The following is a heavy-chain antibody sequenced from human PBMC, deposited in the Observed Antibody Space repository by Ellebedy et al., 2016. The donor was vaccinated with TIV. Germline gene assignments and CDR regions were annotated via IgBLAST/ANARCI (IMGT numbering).Heavy chain of an antibody. CDR2: ISRLDDST. CDR3: AKDRDDDGDFVFDS. Sequence: GGSPRLSXSASGFTFSNYVMSWVRQAPGKGLKWVSGISRLDDSTYYADSVKGRFTTSRDNPKNTLYLQMNNLRAEDTAVYYCAKDRDDDGDFVFDSWGQGTLVTVSS. J-gene: IGHJ4*02. CDR1: GFTFSNYV. V-gene: IGHV3-23*01. D-gene: IGHD4-17*01.